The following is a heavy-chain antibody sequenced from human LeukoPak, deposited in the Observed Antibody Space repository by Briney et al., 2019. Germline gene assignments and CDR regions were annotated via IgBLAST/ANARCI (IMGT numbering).Heavy chain of an antibody. CDR3: ARPSYCGGDCYNYFDY. D-gene: IGHD2-21*01. CDR2: MSYDGSNK. CDR1: GFTFSNYA. J-gene: IGHJ4*02. V-gene: IGHV3-30-3*01. Sequence: PGRSLRLSCAASGFTFSNYAMHWVRQAPGKGLEWVAVMSYDGSNKYYADSVKGRFTISRDNSKNTLYLQMNSLRAEDTAVYYCARPSYCGGDCYNYFDYWGQGTLVTVSS.